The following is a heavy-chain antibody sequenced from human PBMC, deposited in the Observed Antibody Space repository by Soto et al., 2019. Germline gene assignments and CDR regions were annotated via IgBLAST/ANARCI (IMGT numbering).Heavy chain of an antibody. CDR3: VRGRSYSVYDF. J-gene: IGHJ4*02. CDR2: IYPSGST. V-gene: IGHV4-4*07. Sequence: SETLSLTCTVSGGSISGHSWIWIRQPAGRGLEWIGHIYPSGSTSYNPSLRSRVTMSLDTSNNQIFLNLTSVTAADTDVFYCVRGRSYSVYDFWGPGTLVT. CDR1: GGSISGHS. D-gene: IGHD5-12*01.